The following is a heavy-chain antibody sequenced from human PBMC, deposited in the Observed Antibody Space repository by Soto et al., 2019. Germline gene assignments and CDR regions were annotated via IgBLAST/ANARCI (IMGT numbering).Heavy chain of an antibody. J-gene: IGHJ6*01. V-gene: IGHV1-18*01. CDR3: ARHQVLGYCSIGVCDRGRKLFYY. D-gene: IGHD2-8*01. Sequence: ASVKVSCKASGYTFTSYAMHWVRQAPGQGLEWMGWISAYNGNTNYAQRLQGRVTMTTDKSTSTAYMELRSLRSDDTAVDYCARHQVLGYCSIGVCDRGRKLFYY. CDR1: GYTFTSYA. CDR2: ISAYNGNT.